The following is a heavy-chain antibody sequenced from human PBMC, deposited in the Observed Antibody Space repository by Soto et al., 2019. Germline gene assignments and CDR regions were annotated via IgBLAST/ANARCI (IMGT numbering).Heavy chain of an antibody. Sequence: VHLVESGGGVVQPGRSLRLSCAASGFTFSSYGMHWVRQAPGKGQEWVAVISDDGSNKYYADSVKGRFTTSRDNSKTTLWLQMNSLRTEDTAVFYCEAADSGGYYAVDYWGKGTLVTVSS. D-gene: IGHD1-26*01. J-gene: IGHJ4*02. CDR3: EAADSGGYYAVDY. V-gene: IGHV3-30*03. CDR2: ISDDGSNK. CDR1: GFTFSSYG.